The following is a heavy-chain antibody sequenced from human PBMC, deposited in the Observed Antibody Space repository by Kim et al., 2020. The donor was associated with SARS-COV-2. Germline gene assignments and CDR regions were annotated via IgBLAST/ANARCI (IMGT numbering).Heavy chain of an antibody. CDR3: AREKGTIAAAGTRDAFDI. CDR1: GFTFSSYS. V-gene: IGHV3-21*01. D-gene: IGHD6-13*01. J-gene: IGHJ3*02. CDR2: ISSSSSYI. Sequence: GGSLRLSCAASGFTFSSYSMNWVRQAPGKGLEWVSSISSSSSYIYYADSVKGRFTISRDNAKNSLYLQMNSLRAEDTAVYYCAREKGTIAAAGTRDAFDIWGQGTMVTVSS.